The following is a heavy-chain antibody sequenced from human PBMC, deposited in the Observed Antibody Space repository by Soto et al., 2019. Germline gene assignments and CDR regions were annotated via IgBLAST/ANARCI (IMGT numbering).Heavy chain of an antibody. D-gene: IGHD5-18*01. CDR2: ISYDGSNK. CDR3: ARTGQLWLQIIELDY. J-gene: IGHJ4*02. Sequence: GGSLILSCAASGFTFSSYAMHWVRQALGKGLEWVAVISYDGSNKYYADSVKGRFTISRDNSKNTLYLQMNSLRAEDTAVYYCARTGQLWLQIIELDYWGQGTIVTVSS. CDR1: GFTFSSYA. V-gene: IGHV3-30-3*01.